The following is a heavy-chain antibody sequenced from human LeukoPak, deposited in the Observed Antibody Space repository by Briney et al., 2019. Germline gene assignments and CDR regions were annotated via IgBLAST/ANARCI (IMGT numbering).Heavy chain of an antibody. V-gene: IGHV3-7*01. CDR2: MNEGGSVK. D-gene: IGHD3-16*01. Sequence: GGSLRLSCAASGFPFSGYWMSWVRQAPGKGLGWVANMNEGGSVKNYVVSVKGRFTIPRDNAKSSLYLQMNSLRAEDTAVYYCARERGWGASYYYGMDVWGQGTTVTVSS. J-gene: IGHJ6*02. CDR3: ARERGWGASYYYGMDV. CDR1: GFPFSGYW.